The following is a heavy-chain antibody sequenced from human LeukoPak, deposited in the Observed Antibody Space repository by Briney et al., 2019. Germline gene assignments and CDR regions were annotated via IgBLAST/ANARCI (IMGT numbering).Heavy chain of an antibody. Sequence: GGSLRLSCTASGLTFTNYWMIWVRQAPGKGLEWVANINHDASEKYYVGSVEGRFTISRDNAKNSLFLQMNSLRAEDTGVYYCATSSYSSSSSWGQGTLVTVSS. D-gene: IGHD6-6*01. CDR2: INHDASEK. J-gene: IGHJ5*02. CDR3: ATSSYSSSSS. CDR1: GLTFTNYW. V-gene: IGHV3-7*01.